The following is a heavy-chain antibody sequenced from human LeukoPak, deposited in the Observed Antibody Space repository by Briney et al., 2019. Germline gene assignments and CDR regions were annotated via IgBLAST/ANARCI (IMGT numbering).Heavy chain of an antibody. CDR1: GYSFTSYW. CDR3: ARRRDLYSGSYYPFDY. V-gene: IGHV5-51*01. CDR2: IYPGDSDT. D-gene: IGHD1-26*01. J-gene: IGHJ4*02. Sequence: ESLKISCKGSGYSFTSYWIGWVRQMPGKGLEWMGIIYPGDSDTRYSPSFQGQVTISADKSISTAYLQWSSLKASDTAMYYCARRRDLYSGSYYPFDYWGQGTLVTVSS.